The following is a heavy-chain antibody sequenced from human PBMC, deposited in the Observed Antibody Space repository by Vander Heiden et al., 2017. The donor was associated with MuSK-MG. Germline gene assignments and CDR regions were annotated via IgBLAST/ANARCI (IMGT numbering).Heavy chain of an antibody. CDR2: IYYSGIT. V-gene: IGHV4-39*01. Sequence: QLQLQESGPGLVTPSETLSLTCPVSGGPISTSSYYWGWLRQPPGKGLEWIGSIYYSGITYYNPSLKSRVTISVDTSKDQFSLKLRSVTAADTAVYYCARIPSDWSHWFDPWGQGTLVTVSS. CDR1: GGPISTSSYY. CDR3: ARIPSDWSHWFDP. D-gene: IGHD3-9*01. J-gene: IGHJ5*02.